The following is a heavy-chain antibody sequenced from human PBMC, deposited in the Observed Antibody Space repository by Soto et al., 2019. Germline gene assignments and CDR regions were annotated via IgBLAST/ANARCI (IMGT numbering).Heavy chain of an antibody. CDR2: ISYDGSNK. Sequence: QVQLVESGGGVVQPGRSLRLSCVASGFTFRKYGVHWVRQAPGKGLEWVAVISYDGSNKYYADSVKGRFTISRDNSKNTLYLQMNSLRAEDTAVYYCARDYYYESSASFGWFDPWGQGTLVTVSS. D-gene: IGHD3-22*01. CDR1: GFTFRKYG. J-gene: IGHJ5*02. CDR3: ARDYYYESSASFGWFDP. V-gene: IGHV3-30-3*01.